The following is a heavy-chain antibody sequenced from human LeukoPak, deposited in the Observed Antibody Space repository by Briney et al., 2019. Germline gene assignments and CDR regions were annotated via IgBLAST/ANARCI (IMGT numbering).Heavy chain of an antibody. D-gene: IGHD3-22*01. V-gene: IGHV4-34*01. CDR2: INHSGST. CDR1: GGSFSGYY. Sequence: SETLSLTCAVYGGSFSGYYWSWIRQPPGKGLEWIGEINHSGSTNYNPSLKSRVTISVDTSKNQFSLKLSSMTAADTAVYYCAGEYYDSSGYYNHDAFDIWGQGTMVTVSS. CDR3: AGEYYDSSGYYNHDAFDI. J-gene: IGHJ3*02.